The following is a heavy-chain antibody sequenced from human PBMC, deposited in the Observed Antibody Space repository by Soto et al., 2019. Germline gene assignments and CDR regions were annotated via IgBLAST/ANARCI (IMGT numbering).Heavy chain of an antibody. CDR3: VRGLEWLRNY. CDR2: MNPNSGDT. J-gene: IGHJ4*02. Sequence: QVQLVQSGAEVKKPGASVKVSCKATGYTFTTYDINWVRQATGQGIEWMGWMNPNSGDTGYAQKFQGRVTMTRDTSISTAYMELSTLTSEDTALYYCVRGLEWLRNYLGQGTLVTVSS. D-gene: IGHD5-12*01. V-gene: IGHV1-8*01. CDR1: GYTFTTYD.